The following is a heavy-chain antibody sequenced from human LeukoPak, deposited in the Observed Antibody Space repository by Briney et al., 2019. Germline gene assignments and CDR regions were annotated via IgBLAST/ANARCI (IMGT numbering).Heavy chain of an antibody. CDR2: IIPIFGTA. V-gene: IGHV1-69*13. Sequence: SVKVSCKASGGTFSSYAISWVRQAPGQGLEWMGGIIPIFGTANYAQKFQGRVTITADESTSTAYMELSSLRSEDTAVYYCARRKIVGVTLLDYWGQGTLVTVSS. CDR3: ARRKIVGVTLLDY. D-gene: IGHD1-26*01. CDR1: GGTFSSYA. J-gene: IGHJ4*02.